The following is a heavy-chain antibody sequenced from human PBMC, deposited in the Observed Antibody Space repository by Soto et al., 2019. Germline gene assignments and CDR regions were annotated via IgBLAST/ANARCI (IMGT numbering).Heavy chain of an antibody. Sequence: SETLSLTCTVSGGSISSYYWSWIRQPPGKGLEWIGYIYYSGSTNYNPSLKSRVTISVDTSKNQFSLKLSSVTAADAAVYYCARAPRTDYFDYWGQGTLVTVSS. V-gene: IGHV4-59*01. J-gene: IGHJ4*02. CDR3: ARAPRTDYFDY. CDR2: IYYSGST. CDR1: GGSISSYY.